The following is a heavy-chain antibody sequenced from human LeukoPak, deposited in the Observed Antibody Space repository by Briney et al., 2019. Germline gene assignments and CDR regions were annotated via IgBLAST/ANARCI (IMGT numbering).Heavy chain of an antibody. V-gene: IGHV3-23*01. CDR1: GVTANINF. D-gene: IGHD6-19*01. CDR3: AKSSGWYAESDY. J-gene: IGHJ4*02. CDR2: ISGSGGST. Sequence: GGSLRLSCAAPGVTANINFMSWVRQAPGKGLEWVSAISGSGGSTYYADSVKGRFTISRDNSKNTLYLQMNSLRAEDTAVYYCAKSSGWYAESDYWGQGTLVTVSS.